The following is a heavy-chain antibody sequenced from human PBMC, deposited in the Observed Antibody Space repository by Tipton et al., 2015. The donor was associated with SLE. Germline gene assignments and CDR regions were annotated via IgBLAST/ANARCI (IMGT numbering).Heavy chain of an antibody. V-gene: IGHV4-34*01. CDR2: INHCGST. CDR1: GGSFSGYY. Sequence: TLSLTCTVYGGSFSGYYWTWIRQPPAKGLEWIGEINHCGSTNYNPSLKSRVTISVDTSKNQFSLRLSSVTPADTAIYYCARDRYSSSLDYWGQGTLVTVSS. CDR3: ARDRYSSSLDY. J-gene: IGHJ4*02. D-gene: IGHD6-13*01.